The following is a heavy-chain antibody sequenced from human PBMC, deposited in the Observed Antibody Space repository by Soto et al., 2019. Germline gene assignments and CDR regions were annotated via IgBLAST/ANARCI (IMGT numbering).Heavy chain of an antibody. J-gene: IGHJ4*02. CDR1: GFAFSSSW. CDR2: INQDGTVK. V-gene: IGHV3-7*01. CDR3: ALDYGD. D-gene: IGHD3-16*01. Sequence: GGSLRLSCAASGFAFSSSWMSWVRQSPARGLEWVANINQDGTVKDYLDSVKGRFTVSRDNAKNSLYLQMNSLRAEDTALYYCALDYGDWGRGTLVTVSS.